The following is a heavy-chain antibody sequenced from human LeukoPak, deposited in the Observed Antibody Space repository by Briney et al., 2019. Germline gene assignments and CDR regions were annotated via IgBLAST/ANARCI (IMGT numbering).Heavy chain of an antibody. V-gene: IGHV4-59*08. CDR2: IYYSGST. Sequence: SETLSLTCTVSGGSISSYYWSWIRQPPGKGLEWIGYIYYSGSTNYNPSLKSRVTISVDTSKNQFSLKLSSVTAADTAVYYCARHDYYYYYGMDVWGQGTTVTVSS. CDR3: ARHDYYYYYGMDV. CDR1: GGSISSYY. J-gene: IGHJ6*02.